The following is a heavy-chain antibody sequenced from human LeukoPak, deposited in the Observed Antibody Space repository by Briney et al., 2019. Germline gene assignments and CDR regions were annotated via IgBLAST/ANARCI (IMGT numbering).Heavy chain of an antibody. J-gene: IGHJ4*02. CDR1: GYTFTSYG. CDR3: ARVLRGAYYDILTGRADY. D-gene: IGHD3-9*01. CDR2: ISAYNGNT. Sequence: ASVKVSCKASGYTFTSYGISWVRQAPGQGLEWMGWISAYNGNTNYAQKLQGRVTMTTDTSTSTAYMELRSLGSDDTAVYYCARVLRGAYYDILTGRADYWGQGTLVTVSS. V-gene: IGHV1-18*01.